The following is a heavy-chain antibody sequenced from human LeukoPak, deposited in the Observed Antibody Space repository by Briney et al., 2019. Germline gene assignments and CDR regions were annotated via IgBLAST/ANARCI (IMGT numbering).Heavy chain of an antibody. D-gene: IGHD3-10*01. J-gene: IGHJ4*02. CDR2: IYHSGST. CDR3: ARGGLLWFGELLAAFDY. Sequence: SETLSLTCTVSGGSISSGDYYWSWIRQPPGTGLEWIGYIYHSGSTFYNPSLKSRISISIDTSKNQFSLKLSSVTAADTAVYYCARGGLLWFGELLAAFDYWGQGTLVTVSS. CDR1: GGSISSGDYY. V-gene: IGHV4-30-4*01.